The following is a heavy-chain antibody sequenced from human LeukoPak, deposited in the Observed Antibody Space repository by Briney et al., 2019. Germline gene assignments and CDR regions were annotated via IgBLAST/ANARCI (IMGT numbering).Heavy chain of an antibody. CDR3: AKSVGSYYFDY. J-gene: IGHJ4*02. CDR2: ISYDGSNK. CDR1: GFTFSSYV. Sequence: GRSLRLSCAAPGFTFSSYVMHWVRQAPGKGLEWVAVISYDGSNKYYADSVKGRFTISRDNSKNTLYLQMNSLRAEDTAVYYCAKSVGSYYFDYWGQGTLVTVSS. D-gene: IGHD4-17*01. V-gene: IGHV3-30*18.